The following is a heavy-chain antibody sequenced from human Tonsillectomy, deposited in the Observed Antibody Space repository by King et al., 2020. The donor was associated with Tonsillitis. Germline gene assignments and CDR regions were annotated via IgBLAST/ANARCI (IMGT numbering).Heavy chain of an antibody. CDR3: ARDGVSYYYSDY. V-gene: IGHV3-33*08. Sequence: QLVQSGGGVVQPGRSLRLSCAASGFTFSSYGMHWVRQAPGKGLEWVAVIWYDGRNKYYGDSVKGRFTVSRDNSKNTLSLQMNSLRAEDTAVYYCARDGVSYYYSDYWGQGTLVTVSS. CDR2: IWYDGRNK. CDR1: GFTFSSYG. J-gene: IGHJ4*02. D-gene: IGHD1-26*01.